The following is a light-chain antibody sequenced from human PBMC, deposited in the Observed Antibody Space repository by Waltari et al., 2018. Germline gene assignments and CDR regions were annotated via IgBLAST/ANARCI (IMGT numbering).Light chain of an antibody. CDR3: MHGTHWPIT. J-gene: IGKJ1*01. CDR2: KST. Sequence: SQGLVHSECTIDLNWLQQRPGQSPRRLIYKSTYRDPGVPARSSVSGSGADFTLTISRVEADDVGVYYCMHGTHWPITFGQGTKVDIK. CDR1: QGLVHSECTID. V-gene: IGKV2-30*02.